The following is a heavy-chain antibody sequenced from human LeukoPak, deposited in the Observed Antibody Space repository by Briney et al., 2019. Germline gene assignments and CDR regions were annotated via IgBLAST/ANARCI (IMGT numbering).Heavy chain of an antibody. CDR1: GYTFTSYA. CDR2: INAGNGNT. V-gene: IGHV1-3*01. J-gene: IGHJ4*02. CDR3: ARGRTYYYGSGSYYAVAY. D-gene: IGHD3-10*01. Sequence: ASVKVSCKASGYTFTSYAMHWVRQAPGQRLEWMGWINAGNGNTKYSQKFQGRVTITRDTSASTAYMELSSLRSEDTAVYYCARGRTYYYGSGSYYAVAYWGQGTLVTVSS.